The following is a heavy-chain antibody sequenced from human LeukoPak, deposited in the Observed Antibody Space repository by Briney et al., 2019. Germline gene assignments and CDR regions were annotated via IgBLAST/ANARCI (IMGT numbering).Heavy chain of an antibody. CDR1: GYTFTGYY. D-gene: IGHD6-19*01. J-gene: IGHJ4*02. CDR3: ARSPPLIAVAATIDY. CDR2: INPNSGGT. Sequence: ASVKVSCKGSGYTFTGYYLHWVRQAPGQGLEWMGWINPNSGGTNYAQKFQGRVTMTRDTSISTAYMELSRLRSDDTAVYYCARSPPLIAVAATIDYWGQGTLVTVSS. V-gene: IGHV1-2*02.